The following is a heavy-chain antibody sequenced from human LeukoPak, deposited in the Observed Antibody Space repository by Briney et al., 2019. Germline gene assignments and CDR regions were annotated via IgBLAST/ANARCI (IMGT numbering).Heavy chain of an antibody. CDR1: GFTFSDTW. CDR3: AKDRTVRGVRGPFDY. D-gene: IGHD3-10*01. J-gene: IGHJ4*02. V-gene: IGHV3-74*01. Sequence: GGSLRLSCAASGFTFSDTWMHWVRQAPGEGLVWVSRIRSDGSDTRYAESVKGRFTISRDNAKNTLYLQMNSLRAEDTAVYYCAKDRTVRGVRGPFDYWGRGTLVTVSS. CDR2: IRSDGSDT.